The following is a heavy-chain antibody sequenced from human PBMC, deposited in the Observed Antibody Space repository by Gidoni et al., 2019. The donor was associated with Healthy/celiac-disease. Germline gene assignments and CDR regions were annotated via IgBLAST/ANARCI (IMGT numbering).Heavy chain of an antibody. CDR2: IYWDDDK. CDR3: ALPYSSSWYNLFDP. D-gene: IGHD6-13*01. CDR1: GFSLGPSGVG. Sequence: QITLKESGPTLVKPTQTLTLTVTFSGFSLGPSGVGVVWIRQPPGTALAWLALIYWDDDKRYSPSLKSRLTITKDTSKNQVVLTMTNMDPVDTATYYCALPYSSSWYNLFDPWGQGTLVTVSS. V-gene: IGHV2-5*02. J-gene: IGHJ5*02.